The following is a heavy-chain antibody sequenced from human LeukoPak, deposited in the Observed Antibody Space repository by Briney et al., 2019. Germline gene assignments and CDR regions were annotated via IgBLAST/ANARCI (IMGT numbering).Heavy chain of an antibody. D-gene: IGHD4-17*01. CDR3: ARGYGDYAY. V-gene: IGHV3-21*01. CDR1: GFTFSSYT. J-gene: IGHJ4*02. Sequence: GGSLRLSCAASGFTFSSYTMNWARQAPGKGLEWVSSISSSSYIYYADSVKGRSTLSRDNAKNSLYLQMSSLRAEDTAVYYCARGYGDYAYWGQGTLVTVSS. CDR2: ISSSSYI.